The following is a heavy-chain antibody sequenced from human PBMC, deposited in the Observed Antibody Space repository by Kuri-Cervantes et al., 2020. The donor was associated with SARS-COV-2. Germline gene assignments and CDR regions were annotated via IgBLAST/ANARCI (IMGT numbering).Heavy chain of an antibody. CDR1: GGSISSYY. J-gene: IGHJ2*01. CDR3: VRGRPTVTTRYFDL. D-gene: IGHD4-17*01. Sequence: GSLRLSCTVSGGSISSYYWSWIRQPPGKGLEWIGYIYYSGSTNYNPSLKSRVTISVDTSKNQLSLKLTSVTAADTAVYYCVRGRPTVTTRYFDLWGRGTLITVSS. CDR2: IYYSGST. V-gene: IGHV4-59*12.